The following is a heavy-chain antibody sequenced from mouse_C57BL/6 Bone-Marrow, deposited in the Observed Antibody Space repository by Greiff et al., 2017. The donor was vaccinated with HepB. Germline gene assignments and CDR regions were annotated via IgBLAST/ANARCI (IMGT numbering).Heavy chain of an antibody. Sequence: QVHVKQPGAELVRPGSSVKLSCKASGYTFTSYWMHWVKQRPIQGLEWIGNIDPSDSETHYNQKFKDKATLTVDKSSSTAYMQLSSLTSEDSAVYYCALLLRFPFAYWGQGTLVTVSA. CDR1: GYTFTSYW. CDR2: IDPSDSET. V-gene: IGHV1-52*01. CDR3: ALLLRFPFAY. D-gene: IGHD1-1*01. J-gene: IGHJ3*01.